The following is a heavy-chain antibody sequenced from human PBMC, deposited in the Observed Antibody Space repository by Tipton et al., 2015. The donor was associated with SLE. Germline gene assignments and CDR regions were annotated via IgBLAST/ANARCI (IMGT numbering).Heavy chain of an antibody. CDR3: AKDGGYDSSGYRAEYFQH. Sequence: SLRLSCAASGFTVSSNYMSWVRQAPGKGLEWVSGISWNSGSIGYADSVKGRFTISRDNAKNSLYLQMNSLRAEDTALYYCAKDGGYDSSGYRAEYFQHWGQGTLVTVSS. J-gene: IGHJ1*01. D-gene: IGHD3-22*01. CDR2: ISWNSGSI. CDR1: GFTVSSNY. V-gene: IGHV3-9*01.